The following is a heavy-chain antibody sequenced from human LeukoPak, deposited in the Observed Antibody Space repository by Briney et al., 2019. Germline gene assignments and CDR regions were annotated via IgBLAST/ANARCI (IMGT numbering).Heavy chain of an antibody. Sequence: ASVKVSCKVSGYTLTELSMHWVRQAPGKGLEWMGGFDPEDGETIYAQKFQGRVTMTEDTSTDTAYMELSNLRSEDTAVYYCAVNYYGSGSYYHNWFDPWGQGTLVTVSS. D-gene: IGHD3-10*01. J-gene: IGHJ5*02. V-gene: IGHV1-24*01. CDR3: AVNYYGSGSYYHNWFDP. CDR2: FDPEDGET. CDR1: GYTLTELS.